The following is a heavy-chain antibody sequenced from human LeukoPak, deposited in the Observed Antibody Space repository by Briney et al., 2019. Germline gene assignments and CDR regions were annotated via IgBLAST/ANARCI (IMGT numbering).Heavy chain of an antibody. CDR1: GFTFSGSA. J-gene: IGHJ4*02. CDR3: ARSTREVGERFDY. D-gene: IGHD3-10*01. V-gene: IGHV3-73*01. Sequence: PGGSLRLSCAATGFTFSGSAMHWVRQAAGKGLEWVARIRSRVNNYATAYSESVRGRFTISRDDSKNTAYLEMNSLKTEDTAIYYCARSTREVGERFDYWGQGTLVTVSS. CDR2: IRSRVNNYAT.